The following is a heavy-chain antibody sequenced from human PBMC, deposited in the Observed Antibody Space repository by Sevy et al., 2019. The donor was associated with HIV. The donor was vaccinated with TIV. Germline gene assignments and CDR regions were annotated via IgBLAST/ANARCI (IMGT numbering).Heavy chain of an antibody. CDR2: IYYSGST. Sequence: SETLSLTCTVSGGSISSSSYYWGWIRQPPGKGLEWIGSIYYSGSTYYNPSLKSRVTISVDTSKNQCSLKLSSVTAADTAVYYCARLGYYGSGSYGAFDIWGQGTMVTVSS. D-gene: IGHD3-10*01. CDR1: GGSISSSSYY. CDR3: ARLGYYGSGSYGAFDI. V-gene: IGHV4-39*01. J-gene: IGHJ3*02.